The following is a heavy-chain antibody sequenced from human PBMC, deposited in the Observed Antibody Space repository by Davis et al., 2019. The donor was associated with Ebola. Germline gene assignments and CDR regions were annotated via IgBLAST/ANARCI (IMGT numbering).Heavy chain of an antibody. CDR1: GFTFSGSA. V-gene: IGHV3-73*01. J-gene: IGHJ4*02. CDR3: TSGLLYGSGSYNDY. CDR2: IRSKANSYAT. Sequence: GESLKISCAASGFTFSGSAMHWVRQASGKGLEWVGRIRSKANSYATAYAASVKGRFTISRDDSKNTAYLQMNSLKTEDTAVYYCTSGLLYGSGSYNDYWGQGTLVTVSS. D-gene: IGHD3-10*01.